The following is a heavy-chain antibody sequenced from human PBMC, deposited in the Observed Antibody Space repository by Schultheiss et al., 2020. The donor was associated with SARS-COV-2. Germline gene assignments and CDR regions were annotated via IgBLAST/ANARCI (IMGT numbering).Heavy chain of an antibody. V-gene: IGHV4-59*01. D-gene: IGHD3-22*01. J-gene: IGHJ2*01. CDR3: ARDFYDSSGYAHDWYFDL. CDR1: GGSISTYY. CDR2: ISNTGST. Sequence: SETLSLTCTISGGSISTYYWNWIRQPPGKGLEWIGCISNTGSTNYNPSLESRVTISVDTSKNQFSLRLSSVTAVDTAVYYCARDFYDSSGYAHDWYFDLWGRGTLVTVSS.